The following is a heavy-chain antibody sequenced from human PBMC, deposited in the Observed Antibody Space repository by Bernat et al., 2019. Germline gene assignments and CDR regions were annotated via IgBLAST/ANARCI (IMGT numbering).Heavy chain of an antibody. CDR2: VNHSGIT. CDR1: VGSFSGYY. D-gene: IGHD6-13*01. V-gene: IGHV4-34*02. J-gene: IGHJ1*01. Sequence: QVHLQQWGAGLLKPSETLSLTFAVYVGSFSGYYWRWIRQAPGKGLEWIGEVNHSGITNYNPSLKSRVAISVGTCKNQFFLKQNSVADADTAVYYCARGVRSAAGGLYFQDWGQGTLVTVSS. CDR3: ARGVRSAAGGLYFQD.